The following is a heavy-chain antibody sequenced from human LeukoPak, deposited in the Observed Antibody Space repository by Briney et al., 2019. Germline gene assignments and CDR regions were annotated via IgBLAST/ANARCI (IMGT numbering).Heavy chain of an antibody. Sequence: GGSLRLSCAASGFTFSSYWMSWVRQAPGKGLEWVANIKQDGSEKYYVDSVKGRFTISRDNAKNSLYLQMNSLRAEDTAVYYCAKDRRYCSSTSCYITFDAFDIWGQGTMVTVSS. CDR2: IKQDGSEK. V-gene: IGHV3-7*03. CDR1: GFTFSSYW. J-gene: IGHJ3*02. D-gene: IGHD2-2*02. CDR3: AKDRRYCSSTSCYITFDAFDI.